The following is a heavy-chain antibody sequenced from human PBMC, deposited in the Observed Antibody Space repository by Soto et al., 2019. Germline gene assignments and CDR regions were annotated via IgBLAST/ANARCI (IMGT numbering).Heavy chain of an antibody. CDR2: IYYSGST. D-gene: IGHD3-10*01. CDR3: ARSAMVRGESYDY. Sequence: SETLSLTCTVSGGSISSYYWSWIRQPPGKGLEWIGYIYYSGSTNYNPSLKSRVTISVDTSKNKFSLKLSSVTAADTAVFYCARSAMVRGESYDYWGQGTLVTVSS. CDR1: GGSISSYY. V-gene: IGHV4-59*01. J-gene: IGHJ4*02.